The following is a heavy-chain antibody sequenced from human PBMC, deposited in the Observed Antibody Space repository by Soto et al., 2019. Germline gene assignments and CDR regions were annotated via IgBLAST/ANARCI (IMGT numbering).Heavy chain of an antibody. D-gene: IGHD3-22*01. J-gene: IGHJ4*02. CDR3: ASSRRGNYYDSSAPFDY. Sequence: PSETLSLTCTVSGGSISSGDYYWSWIRQPPGKGLEWIGYIYYTGSTYYNPSLKSRVSVSVDTSKNQFSLKLSSVTAADTAVYYCASSRRGNYYDSSAPFDYWGQGTLVPSPQ. V-gene: IGHV4-30-4*01. CDR1: GGSISSGDYY. CDR2: IYYTGST.